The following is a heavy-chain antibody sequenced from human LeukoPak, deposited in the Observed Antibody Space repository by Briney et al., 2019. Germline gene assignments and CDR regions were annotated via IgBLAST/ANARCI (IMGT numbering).Heavy chain of an antibody. CDR2: IYSGGST. CDR3: ASLRGYCSSTSCYNY. V-gene: IGHV3-53*01. Sequence: GGSLRLSCAASGFTVSSNYMSWVRQAPGKGLEWVSVIYSGGSTCYADSVKGRFTISRDNSKNTLYLQMNSLRAEDTAVYYCASLRGYCSSTSCYNYWGQGTLVTVSS. D-gene: IGHD2-2*02. J-gene: IGHJ4*02. CDR1: GFTVSSNY.